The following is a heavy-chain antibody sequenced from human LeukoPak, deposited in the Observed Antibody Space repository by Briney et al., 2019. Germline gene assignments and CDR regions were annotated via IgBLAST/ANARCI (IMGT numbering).Heavy chain of an antibody. D-gene: IGHD6-19*01. V-gene: IGHV3-33*06. Sequence: PGGSLRLSCAASGFTFSSYAMSWVRLAPGKGLEWVGVVWKDGNNKYYSDSLKGRFTISRDNAKNTLYLQMNSLTADDTAVYYCAKQHYPHSSGSPFDNWGQGTLVTVSS. CDR2: VWKDGNNK. CDR1: GFTFSSYA. J-gene: IGHJ4*02. CDR3: AKQHYPHSSGSPFDN.